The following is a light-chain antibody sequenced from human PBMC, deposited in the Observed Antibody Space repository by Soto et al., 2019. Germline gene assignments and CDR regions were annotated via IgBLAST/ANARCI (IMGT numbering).Light chain of an antibody. CDR3: LQHNSYPLT. CDR2: TAS. J-gene: IGKJ4*01. CDR1: QGVSTW. Sequence: DIQMTQSPPSVSASVGDRVTITCRASQGVSTWLAWYQQKPGKAPNLLIYTASSLQSGVPSRFSGSGSGTEFTLTISSLQPEDFATYYCLQHNSYPLTFGGGTKVDIK. V-gene: IGKV1-12*01.